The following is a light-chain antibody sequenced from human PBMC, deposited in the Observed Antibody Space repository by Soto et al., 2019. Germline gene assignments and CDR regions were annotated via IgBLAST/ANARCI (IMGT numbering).Light chain of an antibody. CDR2: AAS. CDR1: QSVDTSY. J-gene: IGKJ2*03. V-gene: IGKV3-20*01. Sequence: EIVLTQSPGTLSLSPGERATLSCRASQSVDTSYVAWYQQKPGQAPRLLIYAASSRATGIPDRFSGSGSGTCFTLTVSRLEPEDFAVYYCQQYVRSPRMYSFGQGTKLEIK. CDR3: QQYVRSPRMYS.